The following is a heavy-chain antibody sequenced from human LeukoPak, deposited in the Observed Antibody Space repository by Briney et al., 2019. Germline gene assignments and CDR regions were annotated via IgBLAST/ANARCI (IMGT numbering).Heavy chain of an antibody. Sequence: PGGSLRLSCVASGFTFSSYWMSWVRQAPGKGLEWVSTIYSGGSTYYADSVKGRFTISRDNSKNTLYLQMNSLRGEDTAVYYCARNGYTSGWYRNWGQGTLVTVSS. V-gene: IGHV3-53*01. CDR3: ARNGYTSGWYRN. D-gene: IGHD6-19*01. CDR2: IYSGGST. J-gene: IGHJ4*02. CDR1: GFTFSSYW.